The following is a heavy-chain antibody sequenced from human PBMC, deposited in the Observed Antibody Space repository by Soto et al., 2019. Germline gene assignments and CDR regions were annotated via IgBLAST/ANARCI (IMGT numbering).Heavy chain of an antibody. CDR2: ITTDKGKT. J-gene: IGHJ4*02. CDR1: GYTFTNYG. CDR3: VREYGSSYFDY. D-gene: IGHD3-10*01. V-gene: IGHV1-18*01. Sequence: GASVKVSCKTSGYTFTNYGISWVRQAPGQGLEWMGWITTDKGKTTYAQKFQGRFTISRDNAKNSLYLQMNSLRVEDTAVYYCVREYGSSYFDYWGQGILVTVSS.